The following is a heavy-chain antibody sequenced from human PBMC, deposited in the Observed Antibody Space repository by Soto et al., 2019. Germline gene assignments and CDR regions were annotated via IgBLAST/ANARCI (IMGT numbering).Heavy chain of an antibody. Sequence: QVQLVESGGGLVKPGGSLRLSCAASGFTFSDYYMSWIRQAPGKGLEWVSYISSSGSTIYYADSVKGRFTISRDNAKNSLYLQMNSLRAEDTAVYYCRITMIVVVKDAFDIWGQGTMVTVSS. CDR3: RITMIVVVKDAFDI. CDR1: GFTFSDYY. D-gene: IGHD3-22*01. J-gene: IGHJ3*02. V-gene: IGHV3-11*01. CDR2: ISSSGSTI.